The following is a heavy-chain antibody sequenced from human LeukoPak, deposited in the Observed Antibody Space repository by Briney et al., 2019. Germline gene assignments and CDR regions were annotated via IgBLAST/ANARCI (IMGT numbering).Heavy chain of an antibody. V-gene: IGHV5-51*01. Sequence: GESLKISCKGSGYSITDYWIAWVRQLPGKGLEWMGIIHPADSDTRYSPSFQGQVTISADKSISTAYLQWSSLKASDTAMYYCARRGYCSGGDCFSNVFDIWGQGTVVTVSS. CDR2: IHPADSDT. CDR1: GYSITDYW. D-gene: IGHD2-15*01. CDR3: ARRGYCSGGDCFSNVFDI. J-gene: IGHJ3*02.